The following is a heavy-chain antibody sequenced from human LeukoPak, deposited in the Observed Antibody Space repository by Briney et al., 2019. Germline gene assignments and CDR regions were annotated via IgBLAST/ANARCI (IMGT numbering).Heavy chain of an antibody. CDR3: AKGETYYYDSSGYSPPDY. Sequence: PGGSLRLSCAASGFIFSKCTKNWVRQAPGKGLEWVSSITRSSNYIYYADSVKGRFTISRDNSKNTLYLQMNSLRAEDTAVYYCAKGETYYYDSSGYSPPDYWGQGTLVTVSS. J-gene: IGHJ4*02. CDR1: GFIFSKCT. D-gene: IGHD3-22*01. V-gene: IGHV3-21*01. CDR2: ITRSSNYI.